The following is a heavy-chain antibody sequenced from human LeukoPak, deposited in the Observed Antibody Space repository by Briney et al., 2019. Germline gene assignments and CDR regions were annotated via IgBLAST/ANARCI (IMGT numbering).Heavy chain of an antibody. D-gene: IGHD3-22*01. J-gene: IGHJ6*03. CDR1: GFTFSSYS. Sequence: PGGSLRLSCAASGFTFSSYSMNWVRQAPGKGLEWVSSISSSSSYIYYADSVKGRFTISRDNAKNSLYLQMNSLRAEDTAVYYCARDPGDSSGYYRYYYYYYMDVWGKGTTVTVSS. CDR2: ISSSSSYI. CDR3: ARDPGDSSGYYRYYYYYYMDV. V-gene: IGHV3-21*03.